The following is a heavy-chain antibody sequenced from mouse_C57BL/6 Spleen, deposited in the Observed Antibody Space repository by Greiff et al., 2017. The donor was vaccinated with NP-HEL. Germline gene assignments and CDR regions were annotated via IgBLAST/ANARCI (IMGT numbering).Heavy chain of an antibody. Sequence: VKLMESGAELAKPGASVKLSCKASGYTFTSYWMHWVKQRPGQGLEWIGYINPSSGYTKYNQKFKDKATLTADKSSSTAYMQLSSLTYEDSAVDYCAREDSSGYRGFAYWGQGTLVTVSA. CDR1: GYTFTSYW. V-gene: IGHV1-7*01. J-gene: IGHJ3*01. CDR2: INPSSGYT. D-gene: IGHD3-2*02. CDR3: AREDSSGYRGFAY.